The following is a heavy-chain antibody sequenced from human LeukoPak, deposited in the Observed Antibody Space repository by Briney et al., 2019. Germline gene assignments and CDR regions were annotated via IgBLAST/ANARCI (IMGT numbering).Heavy chain of an antibody. J-gene: IGHJ3*02. D-gene: IGHD4-23*01. CDR3: ARAPVVIGAFDI. Sequence: SGTLSLTCAVSGVSISSSNWWSWGRPPPGKGLWWIGEIYHSGSTNYNPSLKSRVTISVDKSKNQFSLKLSSVTAADTAVYYCARAPVVIGAFDIWGQGTMVTVSS. CDR1: GVSISSSNW. V-gene: IGHV4-4*02. CDR2: IYHSGST.